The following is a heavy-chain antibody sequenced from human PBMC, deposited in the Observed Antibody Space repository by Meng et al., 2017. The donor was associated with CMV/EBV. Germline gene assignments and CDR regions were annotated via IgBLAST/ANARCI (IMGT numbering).Heavy chain of an antibody. Sequence: GESLKISCAASGFTFSSYSMNWVRQAPGKGLEWVSGINWNGGSTGYADSVKGRFTISRDNAKNSLYLQMNSLRAEDTALYYCARDQSGSYYDFWSGYYTEKYYYGMDVWGQGTTVTVSS. CDR1: GFTFSSYS. V-gene: IGHV3-20*04. D-gene: IGHD3-3*01. CDR2: INWNGGST. J-gene: IGHJ6*02. CDR3: ARDQSGSYYDFWSGYYTEKYYYGMDV.